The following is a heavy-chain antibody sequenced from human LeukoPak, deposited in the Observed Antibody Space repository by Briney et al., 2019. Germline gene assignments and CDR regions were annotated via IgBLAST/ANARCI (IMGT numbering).Heavy chain of an antibody. V-gene: IGHV1-2*06. Sequence: ASVKVSCKASGYTLTDYYMHWVRQAPGQGLEWMGRINPNSGGTNYAQKFQGRVTMTRDTSISTVCMELSRLRSDDTAVYYCARVGYYESSGYYEYWGQGTLVTVSS. D-gene: IGHD3-22*01. CDR2: INPNSGGT. CDR3: ARVGYYESSGYYEY. CDR1: GYTLTDYY. J-gene: IGHJ4*02.